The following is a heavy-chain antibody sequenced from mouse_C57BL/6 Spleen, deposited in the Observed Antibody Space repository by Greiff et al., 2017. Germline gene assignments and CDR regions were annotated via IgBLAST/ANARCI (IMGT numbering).Heavy chain of an antibody. CDR3: AREDYGSSAWFAY. J-gene: IGHJ3*01. V-gene: IGHV1-4*01. CDR2: INPSSGYT. CDR1: GYTLTSYT. Sequence: QVQVVESGAELARPGASVKMSCKASGYTLTSYTMHWVKQRPGQGLEWIGYINPSSGYTKYNQKFKDKATLTADKSSSTAYMQLSSLTSEDSAVYYCAREDYGSSAWFAYWGQGTLVTVSA. D-gene: IGHD1-1*01.